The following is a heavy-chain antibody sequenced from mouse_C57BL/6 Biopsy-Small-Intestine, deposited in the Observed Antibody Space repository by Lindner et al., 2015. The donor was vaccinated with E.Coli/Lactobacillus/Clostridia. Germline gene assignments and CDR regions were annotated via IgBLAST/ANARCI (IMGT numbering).Heavy chain of an antibody. Sequence: SVKVSCKASGYSFNDYYIHWVRQVPGQGLEWLGWINPDSGGAWYSKRFVGRVLITRDTSINTIYLELSSLTSDDATVYYCARDIAHRGGSYRSDVFDAWGQGTMVRVSS. CDR1: GYSFNDYY. CDR2: INPDSGGA. D-gene: IGHD1-1*02. CDR3: ARDIAHRGGSYRSDVFDA. V-gene: IGHV1-66*01. J-gene: IGHJ3*01.